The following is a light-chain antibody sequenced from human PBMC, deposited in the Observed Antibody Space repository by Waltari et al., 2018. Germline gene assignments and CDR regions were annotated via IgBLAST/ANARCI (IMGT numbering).Light chain of an antibody. CDR1: NSDFGDFRY. V-gene: IGLV2-11*01. Sequence: QPSRSQPRSVSGSLGQSVTISCTGANSDFGDFRYVAWYQQYPGKAPKLLISDVTRRPSEIPARFSGSRSGNTASLTISGLQAEDEAAYYCCSYAGSHSYVFGGGTEVTV. CDR2: DVT. CDR3: CSYAGSHSYV. J-gene: IGLJ1*01.